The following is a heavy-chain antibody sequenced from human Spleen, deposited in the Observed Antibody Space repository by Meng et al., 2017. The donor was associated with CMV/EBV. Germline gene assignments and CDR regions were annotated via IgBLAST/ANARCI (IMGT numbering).Heavy chain of an antibody. CDR3: ARGPFSSSSYWYFDL. D-gene: IGHD6-13*01. Sequence: SGFPFDDYAMTWVRQTPGKGLELVSGINWNGGGRNYADSLKGRFTISRDSAKSTLYLQMNSLRTDDTALYYCARGPFSSSSYWYFDLWGRGTLVTVSS. J-gene: IGHJ2*01. V-gene: IGHV3-20*03. CDR2: INWNGGGR. CDR1: GFPFDDYA.